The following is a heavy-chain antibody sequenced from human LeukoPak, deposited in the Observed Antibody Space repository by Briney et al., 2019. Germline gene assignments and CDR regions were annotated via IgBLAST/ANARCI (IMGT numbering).Heavy chain of an antibody. CDR1: GGSISSSNYY. CDR3: ARHPLYYDILTGYSTGPVNY. J-gene: IGHJ4*02. V-gene: IGHV4-39*01. CDR2: IYYSGST. D-gene: IGHD3-9*01. Sequence: SETLSLTCSVPGGSISSSNYYWGWIRQPPGKGLEWIGSIYYSGSTHYNPSLKSRVTISVDTSKNQFSLKLSSVTAADTAVYFCARHPLYYDILTGYSTGPVNYWGQGTLVTASP.